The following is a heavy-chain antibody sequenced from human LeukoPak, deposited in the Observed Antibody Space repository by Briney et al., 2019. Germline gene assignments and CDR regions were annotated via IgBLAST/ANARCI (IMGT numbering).Heavy chain of an antibody. D-gene: IGHD6-19*01. Sequence: PSETLSLTCTVSGASISSHYWSWIRQPPGKGLEWIGYIYHSGLTNFNPSLKSRVTMSVDTSKNQVSLRLSSVTAADTAVYYCARDSAGGASGWYSDVWGKGTTVSVSS. CDR3: ARDSAGGASGWYSDV. J-gene: IGHJ6*04. CDR2: IYHSGLT. V-gene: IGHV4-59*11. CDR1: GASISSHY.